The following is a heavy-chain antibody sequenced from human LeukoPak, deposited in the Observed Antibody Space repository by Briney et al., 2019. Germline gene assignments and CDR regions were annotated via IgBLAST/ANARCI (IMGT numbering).Heavy chain of an antibody. D-gene: IGHD6-13*01. CDR1: GHTFTTYG. CDR2: MSPYNYNT. Sequence: ASVKVPCKASGHTFTTYGIVWVRQAPGEGFQWMGWMSPYNYNTKYAQQLQGRVTMSADNSPSPAYMDLRSLRSDDTAVYYCAREMPAAAGSDAFDIWGQGTMVSVSS. V-gene: IGHV1-18*01. J-gene: IGHJ3*02. CDR3: AREMPAAAGSDAFDI.